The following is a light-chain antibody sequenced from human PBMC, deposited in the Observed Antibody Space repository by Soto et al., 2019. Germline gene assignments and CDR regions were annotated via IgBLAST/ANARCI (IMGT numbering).Light chain of an antibody. J-gene: IGLJ3*02. CDR1: SSDIGSNNY. V-gene: IGLV2-14*01. CDR2: EVS. Sequence: QSALTQPASVSGSPGQSITISCTGTSSDIGSNNYVSWFQQRPGKAPTLIIYEVSNQPSGVSTHFSGSKSGNTASLTISGLLPEDEAEYYCSSYTTTTRLFGGGTKLTVL. CDR3: SSYTTTTRL.